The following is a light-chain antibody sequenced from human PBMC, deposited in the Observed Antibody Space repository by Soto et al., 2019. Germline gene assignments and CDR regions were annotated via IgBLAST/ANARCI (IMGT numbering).Light chain of an antibody. CDR2: DVS. CDR3: CSYVGGSYV. Sequence: QSALTQPRSVSGSPGQSVAISCTGTSSDVGGYNYVSWYQQHPGEAPKLMIYDVSKRPSGVPDRFSGSKSGNTASLTISGLQAEDEADYYCCSYVGGSYVFGTGTKVTVL. CDR1: SSDVGGYNY. J-gene: IGLJ1*01. V-gene: IGLV2-11*01.